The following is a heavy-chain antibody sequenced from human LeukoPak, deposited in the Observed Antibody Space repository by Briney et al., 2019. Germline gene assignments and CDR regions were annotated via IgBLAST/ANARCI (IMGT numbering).Heavy chain of an antibody. CDR1: GYTFTGYY. Sequence: GASVKVSCKASGYTFTGYYMHWVRQAPGQGLEWMGWINPNSGGTDYAQKFQGRVSMTRDTSISTAYMELSRLRSDDTAVYYCARDAGSYKVDYWGQGTLVTVSS. CDR2: INPNSGGT. J-gene: IGHJ4*02. D-gene: IGHD1-26*01. CDR3: ARDAGSYKVDY. V-gene: IGHV1-2*02.